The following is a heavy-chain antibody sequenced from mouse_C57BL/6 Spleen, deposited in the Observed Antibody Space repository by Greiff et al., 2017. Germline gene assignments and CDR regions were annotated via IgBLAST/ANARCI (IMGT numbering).Heavy chain of an antibody. V-gene: IGHV1-15*01. J-gene: IGHJ1*03. CDR1: GYTFTDYE. CDR3: TRWRILYWYFDV. Sequence: QVQLQQSGAELVRPGASVTLSCKASGYTFTDYEMHWVKQTPVHGLEWIGAIDPDTGGTAYNQKFKGKAILTADKSSSTAYMELRSLTSEDSAVYYCTRWRILYWYFDVWGTGTTVTVSA. CDR2: IDPDTGGT.